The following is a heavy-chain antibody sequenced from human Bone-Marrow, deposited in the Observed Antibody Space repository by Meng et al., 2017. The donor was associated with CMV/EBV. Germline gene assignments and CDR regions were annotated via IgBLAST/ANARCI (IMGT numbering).Heavy chain of an antibody. J-gene: IGHJ5*02. D-gene: IGHD3-16*01. Sequence: SVKVSCKASGGTFSSYAISWVRQAPGQGLEWMGGIIPIFGTANYAQKFQGRVTITTDEYTSTAYMELSSLRSEDTTVYYCARDLPDRQHPGGRNWFDLWGQGTLVTVSS. CDR2: IIPIFGTA. CDR3: ARDLPDRQHPGGRNWFDL. CDR1: GGTFSSYA. V-gene: IGHV1-69*05.